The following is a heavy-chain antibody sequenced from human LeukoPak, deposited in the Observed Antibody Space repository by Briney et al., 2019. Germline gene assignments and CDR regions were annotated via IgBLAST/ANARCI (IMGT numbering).Heavy chain of an antibody. V-gene: IGHV4-39*07. Sequence: SETLSLTCTVSGGSISSSSYYWSWIRQPPGKGLEWIGEINHSGSTNYNPSLKSRVTISVDTSKNQFSLKLSSVTAADTAVYYCARGRDKGDSSGYYRRGYYYYYYMDVWGKGTTVTVSS. CDR3: ARGRDKGDSSGYYRRGYYYYYYMDV. CDR2: INHSGST. J-gene: IGHJ6*03. CDR1: GGSISSSSYY. D-gene: IGHD3-22*01.